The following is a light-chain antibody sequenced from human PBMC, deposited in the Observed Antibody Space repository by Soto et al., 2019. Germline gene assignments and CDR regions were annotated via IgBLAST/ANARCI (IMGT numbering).Light chain of an antibody. V-gene: IGKV3-20*01. CDR1: QSVSGTY. CDR3: QQFVMSPPGYT. Sequence: EIVLTQSPGTLSLSPGERATLSCRASQSVSGTYLAWYQHRSGQAPRLLIYGASNRATGIPDRFSGYGSGTDFPLTVSTLEPEDSAGYYCQQFVMSPPGYTLGQGTKLEIK. CDR2: GAS. J-gene: IGKJ2*01.